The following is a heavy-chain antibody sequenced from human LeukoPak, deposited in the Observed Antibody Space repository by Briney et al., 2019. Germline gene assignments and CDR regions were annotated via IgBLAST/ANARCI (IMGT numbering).Heavy chain of an antibody. J-gene: IGHJ6*03. D-gene: IGHD5-18*01. CDR1: GFTFSNYD. Sequence: GGSLRLSCAASGFTFSNYDMSWVRQAPGKGLDWVSTISGSGGSTYYADSVKGRFTISRDNSRDTLYLQMNSLRAADTAVYSCAKAIGYSYGSYYYMDVWGKGTTVTVSS. CDR2: ISGSGGST. V-gene: IGHV3-23*01. CDR3: AKAIGYSYGSYYYMDV.